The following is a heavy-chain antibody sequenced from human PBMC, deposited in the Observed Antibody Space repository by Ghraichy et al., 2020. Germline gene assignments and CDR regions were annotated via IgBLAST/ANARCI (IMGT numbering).Heavy chain of an antibody. Sequence: GGSLRLSCAASGFTFSSYGMHWVRQAPGKGLEWVAFIRYDGSNKYYADSVKGRFTISRDNSKNTLYLQMNSLRAEDTAVYYCAKEYRPNYYDSSGSLLGNWGQGTLVTVSS. CDR3: AKEYRPNYYDSSGSLLGN. CDR1: GFTFSSYG. V-gene: IGHV3-30*02. CDR2: IRYDGSNK. D-gene: IGHD3-22*01. J-gene: IGHJ4*02.